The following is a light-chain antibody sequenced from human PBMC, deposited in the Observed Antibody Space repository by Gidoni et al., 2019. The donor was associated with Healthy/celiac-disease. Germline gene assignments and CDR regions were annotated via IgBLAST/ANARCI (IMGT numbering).Light chain of an antibody. CDR3: QQYYSTIT. Sequence: DIVITQSPDSLAVSLGERATINCKSSQSVLYSSNNKNYLAWYQQKPGQPPKLLIYWASTRESGVADRFSGSGSGTDFTLTISSLQAEDVAVYYCQQYYSTITFGQGTRLEIK. V-gene: IGKV4-1*01. CDR1: QSVLYSSNNKNY. J-gene: IGKJ5*01. CDR2: WAS.